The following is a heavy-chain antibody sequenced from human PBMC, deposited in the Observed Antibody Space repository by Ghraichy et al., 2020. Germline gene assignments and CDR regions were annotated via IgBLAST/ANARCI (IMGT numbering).Heavy chain of an antibody. J-gene: IGHJ3*01. CDR3: TRDMGKNNYNFDAFDV. D-gene: IGHD3-10*01. Sequence: GSLRLSCAVSCFNVGDKYMNWVRQAPGKGLEWVSVIYISGSTFYRDSIKGRFVISRDTSKNTLNLQMHNLRAEDTAMYYCTRDMGKNNYNFDAFDVWGQGTQVVVSA. CDR2: IYISGST. CDR1: CFNVGDKY. V-gene: IGHV3-66*01.